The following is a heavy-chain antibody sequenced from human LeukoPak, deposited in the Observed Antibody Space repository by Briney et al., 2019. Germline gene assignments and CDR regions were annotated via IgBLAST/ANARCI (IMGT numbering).Heavy chain of an antibody. CDR1: GGSFSGYY. CDR2: INHSGST. J-gene: IGHJ4*02. Sequence: SETLSLTCAVYGGSFSGYYWSWIRQPPGKGLEWIGEINHSGSTNYSPSLKSRVTISVDTSKNRFSLKVRSVTAADTAVYYCARKVRGIIIKGPLDYWGQGALVTVSS. D-gene: IGHD3-10*01. CDR3: ARKVRGIIIKGPLDY. V-gene: IGHV4-34*01.